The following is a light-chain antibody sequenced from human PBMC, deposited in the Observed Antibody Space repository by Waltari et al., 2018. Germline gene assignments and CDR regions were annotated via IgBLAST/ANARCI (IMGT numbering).Light chain of an antibody. V-gene: IGLV3-19*01. CDR2: GKD. J-gene: IGLJ3*02. CDR1: NLRTPY. CDR3: SSRNGRANEVV. Sequence: SSELTQDPAVSVALGQTIRFTCQGDNLRTPYARWYQVKSGQAPILVIYGKDKRPPGIPDRISGYSSGTTSSLTITGAQAEDEADYYCSSRNGRANEVVFAGGTKVTVL.